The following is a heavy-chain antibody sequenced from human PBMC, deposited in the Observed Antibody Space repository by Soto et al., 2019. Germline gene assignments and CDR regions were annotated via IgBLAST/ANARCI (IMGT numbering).Heavy chain of an antibody. CDR1: GGSISSSSYY. Sequence: QLQLQESGPGLVKPSETLSLTCTVSGGSISSSSYYWGWIRQPPGKGLEWIGSIYYSGSTYYNPSLKSRVSISVDTSKNQFSVELSSVTAADTAVYYCARLIQDPTSFGVVTSYYYYGIDVLGQGTTITDSS. CDR2: IYYSGST. J-gene: IGHJ6*02. CDR3: ARLIQDPTSFGVVTSYYYYGIDV. D-gene: IGHD3-3*01. V-gene: IGHV4-39*01.